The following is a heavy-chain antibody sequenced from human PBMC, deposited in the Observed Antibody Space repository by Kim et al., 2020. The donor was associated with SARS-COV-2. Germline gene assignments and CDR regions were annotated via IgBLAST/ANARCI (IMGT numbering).Heavy chain of an antibody. D-gene: IGHD5-12*01. J-gene: IGHJ4*02. CDR3: ARVDPYNYSGPPFFDY. CDR2: IDPRDSYT. Sequence: GASLKISCFGSGYTFTRYWITWVRQMPGKGLEWMGRIDPRDSYTTYNPSFQGHVTISVDRSISTAYLQWISLKASDTAIYFCARVDPYNYSGPPFFDYWGQGTLVTVSS. V-gene: IGHV5-10-1*01. CDR1: GYTFTRYW.